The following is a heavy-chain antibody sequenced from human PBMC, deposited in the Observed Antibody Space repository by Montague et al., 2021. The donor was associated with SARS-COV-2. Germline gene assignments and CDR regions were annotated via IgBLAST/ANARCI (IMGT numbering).Heavy chain of an antibody. CDR1: GFTFSSYW. V-gene: IGHV3-7*01. Sequence: SLRLSCAASGFTFSSYWMSWVRQAPGKGLEWVANIKQDGSEKYYVDSVKGRFTISRDNAKNSLYLQMNSLSAEDTAVYYCSSDSFWSNYYTNYYGMDVWGQGTTVTVSS. D-gene: IGHD3-3*01. CDR3: SSDSFWSNYYTNYYGMDV. CDR2: IKQDGSEK. J-gene: IGHJ6*02.